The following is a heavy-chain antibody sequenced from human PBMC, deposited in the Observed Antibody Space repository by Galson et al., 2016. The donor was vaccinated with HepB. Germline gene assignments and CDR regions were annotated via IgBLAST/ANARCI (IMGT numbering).Heavy chain of an antibody. CDR3: AGGGGGLLTGLFAY. CDR1: GGSISNYY. CDR2: IHYTGPGTS. D-gene: IGHD3-9*01. J-gene: IGHJ4*02. V-gene: IGHV4-59*01. Sequence: ETLSLTCTVSGGSISNYYWSWIRQPPGKGLEHIGYIHYTGPGTSNYNPSLKSRVTMSVDPSKNQFSLTLNPGTAPDTAVYSGAGGGGGLLTGLFAYWGQGTLLPVSS.